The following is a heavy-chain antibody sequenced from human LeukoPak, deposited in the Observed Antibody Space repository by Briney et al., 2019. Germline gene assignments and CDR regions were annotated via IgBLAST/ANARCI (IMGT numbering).Heavy chain of an antibody. Sequence: PGGSLRLSCAASGLPLSSHYMSWLGQAPGKGVEGVSDIYSGGSTLYAHSVKCRFTITRDDSKQVLYVQVNSLSAEDTAVLFCAREVEYYYDSSGYYLGGYYFDYWGQGTLVTVSS. V-gene: IGHV3-66*02. CDR2: IYSGGST. CDR3: AREVEYYYDSSGYYLGGYYFDY. D-gene: IGHD3-22*01. CDR1: GLPLSSHY. J-gene: IGHJ4*02.